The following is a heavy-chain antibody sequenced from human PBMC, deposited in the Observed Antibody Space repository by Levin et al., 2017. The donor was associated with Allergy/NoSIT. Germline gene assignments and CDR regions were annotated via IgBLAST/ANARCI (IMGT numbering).Heavy chain of an antibody. Sequence: QTGGSLRLSCATSGFTFSSYAMSWVRQAPGEGLEWVSAIYVSADSTYYSDSVKGRFTISRDSSKKTLYLHMNSLRAEDTAVYYCARSSRGYGTFDSWGQGTLVTVSS. CDR2: IYVSADST. D-gene: IGHD5-12*01. V-gene: IGHV3-23*01. J-gene: IGHJ4*02. CDR1: GFTFSSYA. CDR3: ARSSRGYGTFDS.